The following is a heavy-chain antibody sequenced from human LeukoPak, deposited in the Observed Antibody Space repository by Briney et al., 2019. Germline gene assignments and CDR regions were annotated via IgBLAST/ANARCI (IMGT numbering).Heavy chain of an antibody. J-gene: IGHJ4*02. D-gene: IGHD3-10*01. CDR1: GFTFNDFSDYY. V-gene: IGHV3-11*01. Sequence: GRSLRLSCAASGFTFNDFSDYYLSWIRQAPGKGLEWISYISVSVSTISHADSVKGRFAISRGNAKKSLSLQMDSLRAEDTAVYYCAAGYGSGSYSVWGQGTLVTVSS. CDR2: ISVSVSTI. CDR3: AAGYGSGSYSV.